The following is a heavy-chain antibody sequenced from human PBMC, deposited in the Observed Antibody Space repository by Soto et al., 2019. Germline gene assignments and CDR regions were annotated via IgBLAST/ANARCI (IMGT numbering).Heavy chain of an antibody. V-gene: IGHV3-7*01. CDR2: IKPDESEK. CDR3: VRGGSKYAS. J-gene: IGHJ5*02. CDR1: GFTFSDSW. D-gene: IGHD4-4*01. Sequence: EVQLVESGGGLVQPGGSLRLSCTASGFTFSDSWMTWVRQAPGKGLEWVARIKPDESEKKYADSVKGRCSISRDNAKNSMYLQMDSLRGEDTAVYYCVRGGSKYASWGQGTLVTVSS.